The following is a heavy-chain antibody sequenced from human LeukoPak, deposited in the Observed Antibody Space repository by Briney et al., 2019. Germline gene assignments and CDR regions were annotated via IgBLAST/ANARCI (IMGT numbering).Heavy chain of an antibody. J-gene: IGHJ5*02. Sequence: PGGSLRLSCAASGFTFSSYSMNWVRQAPGKGLEWVSYISSSSSTIYYADSVKGRFTISRDNAKNSLYLQMNSLRAEDTAVYYCARGGNDYSYNHWFDPWGQGTLVTVSS. V-gene: IGHV3-48*01. CDR2: ISSSSSTI. D-gene: IGHD4-11*01. CDR1: GFTFSSYS. CDR3: ARGGNDYSYNHWFDP.